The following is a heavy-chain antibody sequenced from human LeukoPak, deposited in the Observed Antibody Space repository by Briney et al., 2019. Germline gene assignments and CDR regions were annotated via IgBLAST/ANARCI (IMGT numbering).Heavy chain of an antibody. CDR2: IYSGGST. D-gene: IGHD6-19*01. J-gene: IGHJ4*02. CDR3: AKANLGYSSGWYDY. CDR1: EFSVGSNY. Sequence: PGGSLRLSCAASEFSVGSNYMTWVRQAPGKGLEWVSLIYSGGSTYYADSVKGRFTISRDNSKNTLYLQMNSLRAEDTAVYYCAKANLGYSSGWYDYWGQGTLVTVSS. V-gene: IGHV3-66*01.